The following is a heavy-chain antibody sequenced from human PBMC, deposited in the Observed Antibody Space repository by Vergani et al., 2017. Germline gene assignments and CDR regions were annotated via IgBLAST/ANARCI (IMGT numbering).Heavy chain of an antibody. CDR2: INPNSGGT. V-gene: IGHV1-2*02. D-gene: IGHD6-13*01. CDR3: ATVFSLVWRAAAGNWFDP. Sequence: QVQLVQSGAEVKKPGASVKVSCKASGYTFTGYYMHWVRQAPGQGLEWMGWINPNSGGTNYAQKFQGGVTMTRDTSISTAYMELSRLRSDDTAVYYCATVFSLVWRAAAGNWFDPWGQGTLVTVSS. J-gene: IGHJ5*02. CDR1: GYTFTGYY.